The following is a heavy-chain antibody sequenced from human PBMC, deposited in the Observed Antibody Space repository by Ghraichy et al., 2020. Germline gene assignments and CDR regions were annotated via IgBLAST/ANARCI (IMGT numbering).Heavy chain of an antibody. Sequence: SETLSLTCTVSGGSISSYYWSWIRQPPGKGLEWIGYIYYSGSTNYNPSLKSRVTISVDTSKNQFSLKLSSVTAADTAVYYCAREGGGDSSGYYLFRDYNWFDPWGQGTLVTVSS. J-gene: IGHJ5*02. D-gene: IGHD3-22*01. V-gene: IGHV4-59*01. CDR1: GGSISSYY. CDR2: IYYSGST. CDR3: AREGGGDSSGYYLFRDYNWFDP.